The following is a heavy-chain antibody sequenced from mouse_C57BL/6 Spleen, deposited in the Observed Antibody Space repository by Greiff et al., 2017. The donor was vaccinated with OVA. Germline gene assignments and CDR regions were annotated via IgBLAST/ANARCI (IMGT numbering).Heavy chain of an antibody. CDR1: GYTFTSYW. J-gene: IGHJ2*01. CDR3: ARCYDYDPYYFDY. Sequence: QVQLKQSGAELVMPGASVKLSCKASGYTFTSYWMHWVKQRPGQGLEWIGDIDPSDSYTNYNHKFKGKSTLTVDKSSSTAYMQLSSLTSEDSAVYYCARCYDYDPYYFDYWGQGTTLTVSS. V-gene: IGHV1-69*01. CDR2: IDPSDSYT. D-gene: IGHD2-4*01.